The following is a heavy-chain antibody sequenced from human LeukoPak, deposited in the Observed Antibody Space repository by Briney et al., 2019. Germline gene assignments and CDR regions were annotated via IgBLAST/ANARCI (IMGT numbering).Heavy chain of an antibody. Sequence: QTGGSLRLSCAASGFTFSSYAIHWVRQAPGKGLEWVAVISYDGSTKYYADSVKGRFTISRDNSKNTLFLQMNSLRAEDTALYYRARDRSGYRNAFDYWGQGTLVTVSS. CDR3: ARDRSGYRNAFDY. V-gene: IGHV3-30*04. CDR1: GFTFSSYA. D-gene: IGHD3-22*01. CDR2: ISYDGSTK. J-gene: IGHJ4*02.